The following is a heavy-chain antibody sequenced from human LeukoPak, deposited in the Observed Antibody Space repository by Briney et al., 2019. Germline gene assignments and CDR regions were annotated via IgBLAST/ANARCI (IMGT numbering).Heavy chain of an antibody. V-gene: IGHV1-2*02. Sequence: ASVKVSCKASGYTFTGYYMHWVRQAPGQGLEWMGWINPNSGGTNYAQKFQDRVTMTRDTSISTAYMELSRLRSDDTAVYYCARSYYYDSSGYYPYYFDYWGQGTLVTVSS. CDR3: ARSYYYDSSGYYPYYFDY. CDR2: INPNSGGT. D-gene: IGHD3-22*01. J-gene: IGHJ4*02. CDR1: GYTFTGYY.